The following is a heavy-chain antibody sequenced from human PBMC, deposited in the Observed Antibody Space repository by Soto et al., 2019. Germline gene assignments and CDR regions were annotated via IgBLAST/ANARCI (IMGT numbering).Heavy chain of an antibody. J-gene: IGHJ6*03. CDR2: IWYDGSNK. V-gene: IGHV3-33*01. D-gene: IGHD5-12*01. Sequence: GESLKISCAASGFTFSSYGMHWVRQAPGKGLEWVAVIWYDGSNKYYADSVKGRFTISRDNSKKTLYLQMNSLRAEDTAVYYCARDGGPPGYSGYLDYYMDVWGKGTTVTVSS. CDR1: GFTFSSYG. CDR3: ARDGGPPGYSGYLDYYMDV.